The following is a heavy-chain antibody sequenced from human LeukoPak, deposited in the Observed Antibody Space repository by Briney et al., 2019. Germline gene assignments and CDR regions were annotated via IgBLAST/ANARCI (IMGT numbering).Heavy chain of an antibody. CDR3: ARYCSGGSCHKPIYYFDY. CDR2: IDSDGSTT. CDR1: GLTFSNFW. J-gene: IGHJ4*02. Sequence: GGSLRLSCAVSGLTFSNFWMHWVRHAPGKGLVWVSGIDSDGSTTRYADSVKGRFTISRDNAKNSLYLQMNSLRAEDTAVYYCARYCSGGSCHKPIYYFDYWGQGTLVTVSS. D-gene: IGHD2-15*01. V-gene: IGHV3-74*01.